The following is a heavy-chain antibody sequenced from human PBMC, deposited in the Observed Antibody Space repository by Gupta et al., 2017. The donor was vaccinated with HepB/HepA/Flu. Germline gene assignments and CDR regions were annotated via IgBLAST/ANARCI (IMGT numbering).Heavy chain of an antibody. CDR2: ISSVISYI. CDR3: ARAREALDY. Sequence: EVQLVESGGRLVKPGGSLRLSCAASGFNFITYTMTWVRQAPGKGLEWVASISSVISYIYYADSVKGRFTISRDNAKNSLYLQMNSLRAEDSATYYCARAREALDYWGQGTLVTVSS. V-gene: IGHV3-21*01. CDR1: GFNFITYT. D-gene: IGHD5-24*01. J-gene: IGHJ4*02.